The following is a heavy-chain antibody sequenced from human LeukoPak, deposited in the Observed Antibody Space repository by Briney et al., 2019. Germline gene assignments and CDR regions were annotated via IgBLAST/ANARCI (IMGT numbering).Heavy chain of an antibody. D-gene: IGHD2-8*01. CDR1: GYTFTSYD. Sequence: ASVKVSCKASGYTFTSYDINWVRQATGQGLEWMGWMNPNSGNTGYAQKFQGRVTITADKSTSTAYMELSSLRSEDTAVYYCAREGGYCTNGICPFDSWGQGTLVTVSS. V-gene: IGHV1-8*01. CDR2: MNPNSGNT. CDR3: AREGGYCTNGICPFDS. J-gene: IGHJ4*02.